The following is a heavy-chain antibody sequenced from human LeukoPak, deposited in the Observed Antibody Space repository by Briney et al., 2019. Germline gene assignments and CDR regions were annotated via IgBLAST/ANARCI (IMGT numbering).Heavy chain of an antibody. CDR1: GFSFSSYE. V-gene: IGHV3-48*03. J-gene: IGHJ3*02. CDR3: ARADAAIFFGGTYAHAFDM. D-gene: IGHD3-3*01. Sequence: GGSLRLSCPASGFSFSSYEMNWVRQAPGNGLEWVSYISSSGSTIYYADSVKGRFTISRDNAKNSLYLHMNRLRAEDTAVYYCARADAAIFFGGTYAHAFDMWGQGTMVTVSS. CDR2: ISSSGSTI.